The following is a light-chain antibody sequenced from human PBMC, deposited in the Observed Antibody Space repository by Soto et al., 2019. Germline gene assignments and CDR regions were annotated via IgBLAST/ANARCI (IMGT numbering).Light chain of an antibody. CDR2: GAS. Sequence: EIVMTQSPATLSVSPGERATLSCRASQSVRNNLAWYQQKPGQAPRLLIYGASTRATGIQARFSGSGSGTDFTLTISRLQSEDFAVYYCQQYTDWPPWTFGQGTKVEIK. V-gene: IGKV3-15*01. CDR3: QQYTDWPPWT. J-gene: IGKJ1*01. CDR1: QSVRNN.